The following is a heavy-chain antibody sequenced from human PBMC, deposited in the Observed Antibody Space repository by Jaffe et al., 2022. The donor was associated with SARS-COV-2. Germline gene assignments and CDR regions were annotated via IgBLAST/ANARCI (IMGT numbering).Heavy chain of an antibody. D-gene: IGHD1-26*01. CDR2: IKTKSDGETT. J-gene: IGHJ4*02. CDR3: AAGRGIINLFDY. Sequence: EVHLEESGGGLVKPGGSLRLSCAASGFTFSNTWMSWVRQAPGKGLEWVGRIKTKSDGETTDYVAPVKGRFTISRDDSKNTLYLQMDSLKTEDTAMYYCAAGRGIINLFDYWGQGTLVTVSS. V-gene: IGHV3-15*01. CDR1: GFTFSNTW.